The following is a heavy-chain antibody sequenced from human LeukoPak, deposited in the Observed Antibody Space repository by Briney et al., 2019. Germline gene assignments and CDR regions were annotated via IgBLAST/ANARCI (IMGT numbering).Heavy chain of an antibody. CDR3: AKDRNNYDYVWGSYCFDY. CDR2: ISGSGGRT. CDR1: GFTFSNYA. J-gene: IGHJ4*02. V-gene: IGHV3-23*01. Sequence: GGSLRLSCAASGFTFSNYAMSWVRQAPGKGLEWVSAISGSGGRTYYADSVKGRFTISRDNSKNTLYLRMNSLRAEDTAVYYCAKDRNNYDYVWGSYCFDYWGQGTLVTVSS. D-gene: IGHD3-16*01.